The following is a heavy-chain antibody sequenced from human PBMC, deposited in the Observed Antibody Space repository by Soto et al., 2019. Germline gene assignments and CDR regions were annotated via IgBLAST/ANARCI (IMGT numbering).Heavy chain of an antibody. CDR3: ARDLAPYSSTFDLPY. D-gene: IGHD6-13*01. J-gene: IGHJ1*01. CDR1: GDTFTSYY. Sequence: QVQLVQSGAEVKKPGASVKVSCTASGDTFTSYYMHWVRQAPGQGLEWVGKINPTGRSTSYAQKFQGRVTMTRDTSTSTVYMELSRLRSEDTGVYFCARDLAPYSSTFDLPYWGPGTLVTVSS. V-gene: IGHV1-46*03. CDR2: INPTGRST.